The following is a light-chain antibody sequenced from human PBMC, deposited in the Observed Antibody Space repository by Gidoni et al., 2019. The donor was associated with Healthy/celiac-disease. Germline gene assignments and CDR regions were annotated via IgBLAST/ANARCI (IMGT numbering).Light chain of an antibody. CDR1: QSVSSSY. J-gene: IGKJ4*01. CDR2: GAS. Sequence: EIVLTQSPGTLSLSPGESATLSCRAIQSVSSSYLAWYQQKPGQTPRLLVYGASSRATGIPDRFSGSGSETDFTLTISRLEAEDFAVYYCQQYGSSPLTFGGGTKVEIK. CDR3: QQYGSSPLT. V-gene: IGKV3-20*01.